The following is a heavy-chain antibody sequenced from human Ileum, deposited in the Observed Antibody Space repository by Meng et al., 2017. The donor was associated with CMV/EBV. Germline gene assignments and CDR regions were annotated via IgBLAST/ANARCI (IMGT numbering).Heavy chain of an antibody. CDR3: ARGFMAQGFDP. D-gene: IGHD3-3*01. V-gene: IGHV3-11*04. CDR1: GFTLSDYY. CDR2: ISGSGSMM. J-gene: IGHJ5*02. Sequence: GESLKISCAASGFTLSDYYMSWIRQAPGKGLEWISYISGSGSMMGNADSVKGRFTISRDSAKNSLYLQMNGLRAEDTAVYYCARGFMAQGFDPWGQGTLVTVSS.